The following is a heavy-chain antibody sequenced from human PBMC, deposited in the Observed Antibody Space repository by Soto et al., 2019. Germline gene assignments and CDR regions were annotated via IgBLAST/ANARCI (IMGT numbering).Heavy chain of an antibody. J-gene: IGHJ6*02. CDR1: GFTFRSYA. V-gene: IGHV3-30-3*01. D-gene: IGHD3-10*01. Sequence: PGGSLRLSCAASGFTFRSYAMHWVRQAPGRGLEWVAVLSFDGSDKYYADSVKGRFTISRDNSKSTLCLQVNSLRAEDTAVYFCARAFGYYYGMDVWXQGTTVTVSS. CDR3: ARAFGYYYGMDV. CDR2: LSFDGSDK.